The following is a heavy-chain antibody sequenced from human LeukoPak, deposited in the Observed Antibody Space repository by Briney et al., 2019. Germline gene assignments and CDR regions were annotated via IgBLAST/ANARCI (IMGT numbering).Heavy chain of an antibody. D-gene: IGHD4/OR15-4a*01. CDR1: GDSISSYY. Sequence: SSESLSLTCTVPGDSISSYYWSWIRQPPGKGLEWIGYMHNGVHTNYNPSLKSGVTISGDTSKNQLSLKLTSVTAADTAVYYCAATIKRDYGDTNLDYWGQGTLVTVSS. CDR3: AATIKRDYGDTNLDY. CDR2: MHNGVHT. J-gene: IGHJ4*02. V-gene: IGHV4-59*01.